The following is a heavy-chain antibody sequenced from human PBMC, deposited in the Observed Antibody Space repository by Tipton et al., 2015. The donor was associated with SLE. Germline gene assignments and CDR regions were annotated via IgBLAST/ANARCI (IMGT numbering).Heavy chain of an antibody. D-gene: IGHD3-3*01. CDR2: VYGGGSST. V-gene: IGHV3-23*03. CDR3: VTHYDFWSPFLS. CDR1: GLTFTRNA. Sequence: SLRLSCAVSGLTFTRNAMSWVRQAPGKGLEWVSRVYGGGSSTYYADSVKGRFTISRDESGNTLYLQMNSLRVEDTAVYYCVTHYDFWSPFLSWGQGSLVTVSS. J-gene: IGHJ5*02.